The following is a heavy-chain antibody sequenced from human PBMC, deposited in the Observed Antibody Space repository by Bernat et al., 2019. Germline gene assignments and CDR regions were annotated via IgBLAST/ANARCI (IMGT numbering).Heavy chain of an antibody. CDR2: IYYSGRT. J-gene: IGHJ5*02. CDR3: GRHVRKKGSSSGEGWFDP. CDR1: GGSISSSSYY. Sequence: QLQLQESGPGLVKPSETLSLTCTVSGGSISSSSYYWGWIRQPPGKGLEWIGSIYYSGRTYYNPSLKSRVTISVDTSKNQFSLKLSSVTAADTAVYYWGRHVRKKGSSSGEGWFDPRGQGTLVTVSS. D-gene: IGHD6-6*01. V-gene: IGHV4-39*01.